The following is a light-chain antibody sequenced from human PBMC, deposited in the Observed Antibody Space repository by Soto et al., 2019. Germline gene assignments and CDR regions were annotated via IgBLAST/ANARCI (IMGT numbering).Light chain of an antibody. V-gene: IGLV1-40*01. CDR3: QSYISSQSDLNV. CDR2: DNS. CDR1: SSNIGAGYY. Sequence: QSALTQPPSVSGAPGQRVTISCTGSSSNIGAGYYVHWYQQHPGTAPKLLIYDNSNRPSGVPDRFSGSKSGTSASLAIPGRPPEEEADYYLQSYISSQSDLNVFGTGTKVTVL. J-gene: IGLJ1*01.